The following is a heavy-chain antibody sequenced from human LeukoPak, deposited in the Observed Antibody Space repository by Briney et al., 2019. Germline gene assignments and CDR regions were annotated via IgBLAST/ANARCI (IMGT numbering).Heavy chain of an antibody. V-gene: IGHV1-24*01. Sequence: GAPVKVSCKVSGYTLTELSMHWVRQAPGKGLEWMGGFDPEDGETIYAQKFQGRVTMTEDTSTDTAYMELSSLRSEDTAVYYCATTDLGSGSPHYWGQGTLVTVSS. J-gene: IGHJ4*02. CDR3: ATTDLGSGSPHY. CDR1: GYTLTELS. D-gene: IGHD3-10*01. CDR2: FDPEDGET.